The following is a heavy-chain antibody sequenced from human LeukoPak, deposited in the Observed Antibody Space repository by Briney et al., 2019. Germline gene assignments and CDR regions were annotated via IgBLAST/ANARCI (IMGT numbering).Heavy chain of an antibody. J-gene: IGHJ4*02. CDR3: ARHPLDRSGYTFDY. Sequence: PSETLSLTCTVSGGSVSSGSYYWSWIRQPPGKGLEWIGYISYSGSTSYNPSLKSRVTTSVDTSKNQFFLKLSAVTPADTALYYCARHPLDRSGYTFDYWGRGTVVTVSS. CDR2: ISYSGST. D-gene: IGHD3-22*01. CDR1: GGSVSSGSYY. V-gene: IGHV4-61*01.